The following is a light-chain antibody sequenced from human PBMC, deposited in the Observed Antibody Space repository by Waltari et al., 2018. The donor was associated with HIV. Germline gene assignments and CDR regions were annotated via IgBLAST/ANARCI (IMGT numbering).Light chain of an antibody. CDR1: QSITAW. CDR2: KAS. V-gene: IGKV1-5*03. Sequence: DIQMTRSPSTLSASVGDRVTITCRASQSITAWLAWYQQKPGKAPKLLIYKASSLQSGVPSRFSGSGSGTEFTLTISSLQPDDCATYYCQQYNSYSHTFGQGTKLEIK. J-gene: IGKJ2*01. CDR3: QQYNSYSHT.